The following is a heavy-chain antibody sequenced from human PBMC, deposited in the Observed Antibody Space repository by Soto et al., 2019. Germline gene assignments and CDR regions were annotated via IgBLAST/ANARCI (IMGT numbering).Heavy chain of an antibody. Sequence: ASVKVSCKASGYTFTNYAMHWVRQAPGQRLEWMGWINAGNGNTKYSQKFQGRVTITRDTSASTAYMELSSLRSEDTAVYYCARDDSGFSGSHYIDYFNDWGQGARVTVSS. D-gene: IGHD1-26*01. CDR1: GYTFTNYA. V-gene: IGHV1-3*01. CDR2: INAGNGNT. J-gene: IGHJ4*02. CDR3: ARDDSGFSGSHYIDYFND.